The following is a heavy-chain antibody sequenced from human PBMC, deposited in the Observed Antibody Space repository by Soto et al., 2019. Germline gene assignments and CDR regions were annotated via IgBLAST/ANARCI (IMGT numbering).Heavy chain of an antibody. CDR3: AKERWPPNADDY. V-gene: IGHV3-53*01. CDR1: GFTVSSNY. Sequence: PGGSLRLSCAASGFTVSSNYMSWVRQAPGKGLEWVSVIYSGGGTYYADSVKGRFTISRDSSKNTLYLQMDSLSAEDTAVYYCAKERWPPNADDYWGQGTLVTVSS. CDR2: IYSGGGT. J-gene: IGHJ4*02. D-gene: IGHD1-1*01.